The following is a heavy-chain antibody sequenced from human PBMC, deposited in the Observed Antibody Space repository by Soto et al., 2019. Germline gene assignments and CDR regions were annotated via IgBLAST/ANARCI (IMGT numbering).Heavy chain of an antibody. CDR1: GFTFSSYA. CDR2: ISGSGGST. Sequence: PGGSLRLSCAASGFTFSSYAMSWVRQAPGKGLEWVSAISGSGGSTYYADSVKGRFTISRDNSKNTLYLQMNSLRAEDTAVYYCAKLVGRSGYVRGGYFDYWGQGTLVTVSS. D-gene: IGHD3-22*01. CDR3: AKLVGRSGYVRGGYFDY. J-gene: IGHJ4*02. V-gene: IGHV3-23*01.